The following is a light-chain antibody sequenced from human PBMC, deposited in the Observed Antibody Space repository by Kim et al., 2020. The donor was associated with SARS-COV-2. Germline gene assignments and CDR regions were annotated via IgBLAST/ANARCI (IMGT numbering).Light chain of an antibody. CDR1: GSNLGKST. CDR2: AYD. Sequence: GQSDSISCYRRGSNLGKSTKNWCRQFPGTAPKLLSSAYDLRPSGIPGRFSGSKSGTSAALVFSGIGTDDEADYYCAVWDDILSSKVFGGGTQLTVL. V-gene: IGLV1-44*01. J-gene: IGLJ3*02. CDR3: AVWDDILSSKV.